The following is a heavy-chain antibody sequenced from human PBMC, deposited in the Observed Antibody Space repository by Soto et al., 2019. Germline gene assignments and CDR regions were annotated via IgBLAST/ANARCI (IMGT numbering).Heavy chain of an antibody. V-gene: IGHV4-61*08. CDR2: IYYSGST. CDR1: GGSISSGGYY. D-gene: IGHD1-26*01. J-gene: IGHJ4*02. Sequence: PSETLSLTCTVSGGSISSGGYYWSWIRQHPGKGLEWIGYIYYSGSTNYNPSLKSRVTISVDTSKNQFSLKLSSVTAADTAVYYCASSVGATRRKYFDYWGQGTLVTVSS. CDR3: ASSVGATRRKYFDY.